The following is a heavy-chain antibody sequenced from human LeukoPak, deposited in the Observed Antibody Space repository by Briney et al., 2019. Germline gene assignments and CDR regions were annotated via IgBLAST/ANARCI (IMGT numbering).Heavy chain of an antibody. Sequence: SETLSLTCTVSGDSFNNYYWTWIRQPPGKGLEWIGYIYNSGSAIYNPSLKSRVTISVDTSKNQFSLKLSSMTAADTAVYYCARRRVLPPAYYFDYWGQGTLVTVSS. J-gene: IGHJ4*02. CDR1: GDSFNNYY. V-gene: IGHV4-59*01. CDR2: IYNSGSA. CDR3: ARRRVLPPAYYFDY. D-gene: IGHD2/OR15-2a*01.